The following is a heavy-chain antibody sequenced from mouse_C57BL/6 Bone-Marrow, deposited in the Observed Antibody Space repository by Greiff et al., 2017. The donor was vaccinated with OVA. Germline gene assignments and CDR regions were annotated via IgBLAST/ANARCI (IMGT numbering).Heavy chain of an antibody. Sequence: QVQLQQSGAELARPGASVKLSCKASGYTFTSYGISWVKQRPGQGLEWIGEIYPRSGNTNYNEKFKGKATLTADQSSSTAYMELRSLTSEDSAVYFCARYYYGSSLEYYAMDYWGQGTSVTVSS. J-gene: IGHJ4*01. D-gene: IGHD1-1*01. CDR2: IYPRSGNT. CDR1: GYTFTSYG. CDR3: ARYYYGSSLEYYAMDY. V-gene: IGHV1-81*01.